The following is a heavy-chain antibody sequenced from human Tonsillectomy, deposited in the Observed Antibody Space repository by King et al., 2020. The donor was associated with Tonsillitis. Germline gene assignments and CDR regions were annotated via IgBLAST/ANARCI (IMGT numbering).Heavy chain of an antibody. V-gene: IGHV1-69*09. D-gene: IGHD2-2*01. CDR1: GGTFSSYS. CDR3: ARGAPGCTSTSCHPRRYFYYYMDV. Sequence: QLVQSGAEVKKPGSSVKVSCKASGGTFSSYSISWVRQAPGQGLAWMGRIIPILGIANYAQKFQGRVTITADKSTSTAYMELSSLRSEDTAVYYCARGAPGCTSTSCHPRRYFYYYMDVWGKGTTVTVSS. J-gene: IGHJ6*03. CDR2: IIPILGIA.